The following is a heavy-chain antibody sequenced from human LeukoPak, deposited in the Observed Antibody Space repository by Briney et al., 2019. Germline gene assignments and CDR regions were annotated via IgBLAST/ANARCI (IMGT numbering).Heavy chain of an antibody. D-gene: IGHD5-18*01. CDR2: IYYSGST. V-gene: IGHV4-59*01. J-gene: IGHJ4*02. CDR1: DGSISSYY. Sequence: PSETLSLTCTVSDGSISSYYWSWIRQPPGKGLEWIGYIYYSGSTNYNPSLKSRVAISVDTSKNQFSLKLSSVTAADTAVYYCARDGYSYGYVFDYWGQGTLVTVSS. CDR3: ARDGYSYGYVFDY.